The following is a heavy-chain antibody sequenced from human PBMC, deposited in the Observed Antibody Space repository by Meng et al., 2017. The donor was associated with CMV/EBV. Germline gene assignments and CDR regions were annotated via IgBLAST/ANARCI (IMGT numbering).Heavy chain of an antibody. J-gene: IGHJ6*02. CDR3: ARDRTIFGVRNYYYYGMDV. V-gene: IGHV3-21*01. CDR2: ISSSSSYI. D-gene: IGHD3-3*01. CDR1: GCTFSSYS. Sequence: GESLKISCAASGCTFSSYSMNWVRQAPGKGLEWVSSISSSSSYIYYADSVKGRFTISRDNAKNSLYLQMNSLRAEDTAVYHCARDRTIFGVRNYYYYGMDVWGQGTTVTVSS.